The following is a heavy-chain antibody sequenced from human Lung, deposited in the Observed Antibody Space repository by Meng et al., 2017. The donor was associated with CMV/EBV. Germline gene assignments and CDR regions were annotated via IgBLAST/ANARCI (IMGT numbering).Heavy chain of an antibody. V-gene: IGHV1-18*01. Sequence: GRPLQSGAGVKKDGASVRVSCESSGYSLASYGIICLRQAPGQGLEWMGWFVNNVVTHSAQKFQRRVTMTTDTHPSTAFMELRSLRSDDPAVYYCARGNPGRSYSDYWGQGTLVTVSS. D-gene: IGHD3-10*01. CDR1: GYSLASYG. CDR2: FVNNVVT. J-gene: IGHJ4*02. CDR3: ARGNPGRSYSDY.